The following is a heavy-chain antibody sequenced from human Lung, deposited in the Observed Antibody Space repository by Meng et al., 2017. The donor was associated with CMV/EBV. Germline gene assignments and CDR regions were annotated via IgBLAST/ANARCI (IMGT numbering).Heavy chain of an antibody. D-gene: IGHD1-1*01. V-gene: IGHV4-39*01. Sequence: SXTXSLXCTVSGGSISSSSYYWGWIRQPPGKGLEWIGSIYYSGSTYYNPSLKSRVTISVDTSKNQFSLKLSSVTAADTAVYYCASPREGVRAFDIWGQGTXVT. CDR3: ASPREGVRAFDI. CDR2: IYYSGST. J-gene: IGHJ3*02. CDR1: GGSISSSSYY.